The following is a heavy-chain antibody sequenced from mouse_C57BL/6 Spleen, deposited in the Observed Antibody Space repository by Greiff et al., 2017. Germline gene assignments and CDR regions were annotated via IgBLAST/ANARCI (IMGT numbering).Heavy chain of an antibody. CDR3: TRGYYDDRYLDV. D-gene: IGHD2-13*01. V-gene: IGHV5-9-1*02. CDR1: GFTFSSYA. J-gene: IGHJ1*03. CDR2: ISSGGDYI. Sequence: EVKLVESGEGLVKPGGSLKLSCAAPGFTFSSYAMSWVRQTPEKRLEWVAYISSGGDYIYYADTVKGRFTISSYNAMNTLYLQMSSLKSKDTAMYYYTRGYYDDRYLDVWGTGTAVTVSS.